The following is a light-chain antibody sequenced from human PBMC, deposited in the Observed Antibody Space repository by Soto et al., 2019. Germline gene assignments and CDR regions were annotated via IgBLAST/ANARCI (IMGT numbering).Light chain of an antibody. Sequence: QSALTQPASVSGSPGQSITISCTGTSSDVGSFNYVSWFQQHPGKAPKVMIYEVTNRPSGVSNRFSGSRSGNTASLTISGLQAEDEADYYCSSYTSSSTSFYVFGTGTKLTVL. CDR1: SSDVGSFNY. CDR3: SSYTSSSTSFYV. V-gene: IGLV2-14*01. J-gene: IGLJ1*01. CDR2: EVT.